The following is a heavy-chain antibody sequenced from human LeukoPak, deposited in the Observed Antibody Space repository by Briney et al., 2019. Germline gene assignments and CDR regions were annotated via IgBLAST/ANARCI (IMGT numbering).Heavy chain of an antibody. CDR3: ARDVPYYYGSGSYFDY. D-gene: IGHD3-10*01. CDR2: INAGNGNT. Sequence: ASVKVSCKASGYTFTSYAMHWVRQAPGQRLEWMGWINAGNGNTKYSQKFQGRVTITRNTSASTAYMELSSLRSEDTAVYYCARDVPYYYGSGSYFDYWGQGTLVTVSS. J-gene: IGHJ4*02. V-gene: IGHV1-3*01. CDR1: GYTFTSYA.